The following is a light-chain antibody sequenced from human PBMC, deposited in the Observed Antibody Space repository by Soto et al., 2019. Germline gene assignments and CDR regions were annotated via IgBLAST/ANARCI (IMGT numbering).Light chain of an antibody. V-gene: IGKV1-39*01. CDR2: AAS. Sequence: DIQMTQSPSSLSPSVGDRVTITCRASRSISTFLNWYQQKSEKAPKLLIYAASSLQSGVPSRFSGSGSGTDFTLTISSLQPEDFATYYCQQSYSTPVTFGQGTKLEIK. CDR3: QQSYSTPVT. CDR1: RSISTF. J-gene: IGKJ2*01.